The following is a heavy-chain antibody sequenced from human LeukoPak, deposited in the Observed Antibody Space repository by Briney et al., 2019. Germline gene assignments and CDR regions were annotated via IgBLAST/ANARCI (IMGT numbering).Heavy chain of an antibody. CDR1: GLSVSDAW. CDR3: TVPPG. Sequence: GGSLRLSCAASGLSVSDAWMAWVRQAPGKGLEWVGRIRGKSAGGTADYVAAVKGRFTISTDDSKNTLYLQMNSLKSEDTAVYYCTVPPGWGQGTLVTVSS. J-gene: IGHJ4*02. V-gene: IGHV3-15*01. CDR2: IRGKSAGGTA.